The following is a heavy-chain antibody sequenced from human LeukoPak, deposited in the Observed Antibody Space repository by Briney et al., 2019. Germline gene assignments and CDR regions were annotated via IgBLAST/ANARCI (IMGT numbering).Heavy chain of an antibody. V-gene: IGHV3-21*01. CDR3: ARAPHPYCSGGNCIYFDY. CDR1: GFTFSSYS. J-gene: IGHJ4*02. Sequence: KTGGSLRLSCAASGFTFSSYSMNWVRQAPGKGLEWVSSISSSSSYIYYTDSVKGRFTLSRDNAKKSLYLQMNSLRAEDTAVYYCARAPHPYCSGGNCIYFDYWGQGTLVTVSS. CDR2: ISSSSSYI. D-gene: IGHD2-15*01.